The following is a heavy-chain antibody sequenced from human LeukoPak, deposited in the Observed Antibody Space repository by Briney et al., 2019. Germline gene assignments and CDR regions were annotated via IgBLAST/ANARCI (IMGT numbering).Heavy chain of an antibody. CDR2: IYYNGST. J-gene: IGHJ4*02. CDR1: GGSVSSGRYY. CDR3: ASYIIKYRAFDY. Sequence: SETLSLTCTVSGGSVSSGRYYWSWIRQPPGKGPEWIGYIYYNGSTSYNPSLKGRVTILEDTSKNQFSLKLNSVTAADTAVYYCASYIIKYRAFDYWGQGTLVTVSS. V-gene: IGHV4-61*01. D-gene: IGHD5-18*01.